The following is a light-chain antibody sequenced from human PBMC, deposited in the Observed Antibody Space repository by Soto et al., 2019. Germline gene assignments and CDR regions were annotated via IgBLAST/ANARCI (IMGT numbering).Light chain of an antibody. CDR2: GAS. J-gene: IGKJ5*01. Sequence: EIVMMQSPATLSVSPGERATLSCRASQSVNNNLAWYQQKPGQAPRLLIYGASTRATGIPARFSGSGPGTEFTLTISSLQSEDFAVYYYQQYNNWPLTFGQGTRLE. V-gene: IGKV3-15*01. CDR3: QQYNNWPLT. CDR1: QSVNNN.